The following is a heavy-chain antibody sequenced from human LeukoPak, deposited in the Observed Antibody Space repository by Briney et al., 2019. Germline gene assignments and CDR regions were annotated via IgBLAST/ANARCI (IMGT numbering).Heavy chain of an antibody. D-gene: IGHD1-26*01. CDR1: GFTFSSYA. J-gene: IGHJ3*02. V-gene: IGHV3-30*04. Sequence: PGRSLRLSCAASGFTFSSYAMHWVRQAPGKGLEWVAVISYDGSNKYYADSVKGRFTISRDNSKNTLYLQMNSLRAEDTAVYYCARNRGSIDAFDIWGQGTMVTVSS. CDR3: ARNRGSIDAFDI. CDR2: ISYDGSNK.